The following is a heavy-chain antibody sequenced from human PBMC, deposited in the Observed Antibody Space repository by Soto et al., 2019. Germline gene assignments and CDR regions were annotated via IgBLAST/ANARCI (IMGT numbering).Heavy chain of an antibody. CDR2: IRSKANSYAT. Sequence: EVQLVESGGGLVQPGGSLKLSCAASGFTSSGSAMHWVRQASGKGLEWVGRIRSKANSYATAYAASVKGRFTISRGDSKNTAYLQMNSLKTEDTAVYYCTRDVWDTHYGMDVWGQGTTVTVSS. D-gene: IGHD3-16*01. CDR1: GFTSSGSA. J-gene: IGHJ6*02. CDR3: TRDVWDTHYGMDV. V-gene: IGHV3-73*02.